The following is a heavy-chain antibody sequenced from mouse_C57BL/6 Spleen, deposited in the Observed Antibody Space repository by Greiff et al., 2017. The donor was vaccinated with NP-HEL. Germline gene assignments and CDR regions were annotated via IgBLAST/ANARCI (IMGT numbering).Heavy chain of an antibody. Sequence: VQLQQSGAELARPGASVKLSCKASGYTFTSYGISWVKQRTGQGLEWIGEIYPRSGNTYYNEKFKGKATLTADKSSSTAYMELRSLTSEDSAVYFCAGITTVVEGPWFAYWGQGTLVTVSA. CDR3: AGITTVVEGPWFAY. CDR2: IYPRSGNT. J-gene: IGHJ3*01. V-gene: IGHV1-81*01. CDR1: GYTFTSYG. D-gene: IGHD1-1*01.